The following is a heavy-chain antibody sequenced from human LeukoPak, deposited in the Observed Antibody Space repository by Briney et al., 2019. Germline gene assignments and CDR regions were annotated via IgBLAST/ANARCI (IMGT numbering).Heavy chain of an antibody. CDR2: IWYDGSNK. D-gene: IGHD3-16*01. Sequence: GGSLRLSCAASGFTFSSYGMHWVRQAPGKGLEWVAVIWYDGSNKYYADSVKGRFTISRDNSKNTLYLQMNSLTAEDTAVYYCARGAWGTSVHFDKWGQGALVTVSS. CDR3: ARGAWGTSVHFDK. CDR1: GFTFSSYG. J-gene: IGHJ4*02. V-gene: IGHV3-33*01.